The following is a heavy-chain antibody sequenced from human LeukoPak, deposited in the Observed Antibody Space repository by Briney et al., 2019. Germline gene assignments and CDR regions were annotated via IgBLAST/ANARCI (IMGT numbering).Heavy chain of an antibody. CDR2: INPNSGGT. CDR1: GYTFTGYY. V-gene: IGHV1-2*02. J-gene: IGHJ4*02. CDR3: ASRELRDPGIDY. D-gene: IGHD1-7*01. Sequence: ASVKVSCKASGYTFTGYYMHWVRQAPGQGPEWMGWINPNSGGTDYAQKFQGRVTMTRDTSISTAYMELSRLRSDDTAVYYCASRELRDPGIDYWGQGTLVTVSS.